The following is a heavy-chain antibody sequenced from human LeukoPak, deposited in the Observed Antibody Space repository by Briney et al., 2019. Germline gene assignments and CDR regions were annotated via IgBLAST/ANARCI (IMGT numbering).Heavy chain of an antibody. D-gene: IGHD2-15*01. CDR3: AGAVVAEQKGGFDY. CDR2: INPSGGSA. Sequence: ASVKVSCKASGYTFTNYYTHWMRQAPGQGLEWMGIINPSGGSASYAQNFQGRITITRDTSTSTVYMELSSLRSEDTAVYYCAGAVVAEQKGGFDYWGQGTLVTVSS. CDR1: GYTFTNYY. V-gene: IGHV1-46*01. J-gene: IGHJ4*02.